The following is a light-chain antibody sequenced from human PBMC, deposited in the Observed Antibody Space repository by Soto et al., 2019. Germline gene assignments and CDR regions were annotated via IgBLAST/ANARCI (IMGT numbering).Light chain of an antibody. CDR2: DNF. V-gene: IGLV1-51*01. CDR3: GTWDSSLNSVL. Sequence: QSALTQPPSVSAAPGQKVTISCSGSNPNIGNNNLSWYHQVPGTPPKLLIYDNFQRPSGIPDRFSGSKFGTSATLDITGLQTGDEADYYCGTWDSSLNSVLFGGGTKLTVL. CDR1: NPNIGNNN. J-gene: IGLJ2*01.